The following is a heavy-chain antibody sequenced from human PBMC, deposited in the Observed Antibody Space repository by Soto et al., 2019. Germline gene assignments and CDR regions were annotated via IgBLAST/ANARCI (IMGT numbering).Heavy chain of an antibody. CDR3: ARVAPWLGYYFDY. CDR1: GGTFDNYV. D-gene: IGHD5-12*01. J-gene: IGHJ4*02. V-gene: IGHV1-69*01. Sequence: QVQLVQSGAEVRKPGSSVQVSCKASGGTFDNYVIVWVRQAPGQGLEWVGGIIPVLGAANYAQKFQDKVTITADASTSTAYMGLSSLTSEDMAVYYCARVAPWLGYYFDYWGQGTLVTVSS. CDR2: IIPVLGAA.